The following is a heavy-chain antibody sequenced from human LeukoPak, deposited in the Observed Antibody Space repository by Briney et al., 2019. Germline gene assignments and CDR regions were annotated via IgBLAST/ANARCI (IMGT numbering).Heavy chain of an antibody. Sequence: ASVKVSCKASGYTFTGYYMHWVRQAPGHGIEWMGWINPNSGGTNYAQKIQGRVTMARDTSINTAYMELSRLRSDDTAVYYCARGGYDDWFDPWGQGTLVTVSS. J-gene: IGHJ5*02. CDR3: ARGGYDDWFDP. V-gene: IGHV1-2*02. CDR2: INPNSGGT. CDR1: GYTFTGYY. D-gene: IGHD5-12*01.